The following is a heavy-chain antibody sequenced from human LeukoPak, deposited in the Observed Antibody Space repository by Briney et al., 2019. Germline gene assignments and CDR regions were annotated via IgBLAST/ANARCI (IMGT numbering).Heavy chain of an antibody. J-gene: IGHJ4*02. Sequence: ASVKVSCKASGYTFTGYYMHWVRQAPGQGLEWMGWINPNSGGTNYAQKFQGRVTMTRDTSISTAYMELSRLRSDDTAVYYCARVRGWEDNYFGYWGQGTLVTVSS. CDR2: INPNSGGT. V-gene: IGHV1-2*02. D-gene: IGHD1-26*01. CDR3: ARVRGWEDNYFGY. CDR1: GYTFTGYY.